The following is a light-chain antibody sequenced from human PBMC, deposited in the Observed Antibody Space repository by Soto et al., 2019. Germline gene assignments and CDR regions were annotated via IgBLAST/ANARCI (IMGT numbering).Light chain of an antibody. Sequence: EIVLTQSPGTLSLSPGERATLSCSASQTVSSSYLAWYQQKPGQAPRLLIYGASTRAAGIPDRFSGSGSGRDFTLTISRLEPEDFAVYYCQQYGRSPPVKFGQGTKVEIK. V-gene: IGKV3-20*01. CDR2: GAS. CDR3: QQYGRSPPVK. J-gene: IGKJ1*01. CDR1: QTVSSSY.